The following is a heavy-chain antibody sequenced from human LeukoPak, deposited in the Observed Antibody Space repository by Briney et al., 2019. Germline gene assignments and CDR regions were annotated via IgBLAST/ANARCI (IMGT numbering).Heavy chain of an antibody. D-gene: IGHD3-9*01. V-gene: IGHV4-59*12. CDR1: GGSISSYY. Sequence: SETLSLTCTVSGGSISSYYWSSIRQPPGKGLEWIGYIYYSGSTNYNPSLKSRVTLSVDVSKNRFSLNLTSVTAADTALYFCARTHFDSLGWFDPWGQGIQVIVSS. CDR3: ARTHFDSLGWFDP. CDR2: IYYSGST. J-gene: IGHJ5*02.